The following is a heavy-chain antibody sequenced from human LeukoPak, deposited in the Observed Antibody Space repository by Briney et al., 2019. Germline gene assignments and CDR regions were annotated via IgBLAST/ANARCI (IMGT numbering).Heavy chain of an antibody. V-gene: IGHV3-53*01. CDR1: GFTVSSNY. Sequence: SGGSLRLSCAASGFTVSSNYMSWVRQAPGKGLEWVSVITVKGRLTISRDNSKNTLYLQMNSLRAEDTAVYYCASGPRKSFDYWGQGTLVTVSS. CDR3: ASGPRKSFDY. J-gene: IGHJ4*02. CDR2: I.